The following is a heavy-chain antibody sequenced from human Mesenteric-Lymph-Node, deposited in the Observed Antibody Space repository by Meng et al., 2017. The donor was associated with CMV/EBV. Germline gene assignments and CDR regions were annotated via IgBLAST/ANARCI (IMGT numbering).Heavy chain of an antibody. V-gene: IGHV3-66*03. D-gene: IGHD6-13*01. CDR1: GFTFSSYW. Sequence: GGSLRLSCAASGFTFSSYWMSWVRQAPGKGLEWVSVIYSSGSTFYADSVKGRFTISRDNSKNTLYLQMNSLRAEDTAVYYCARDLGAAATSTIYYYYGMDVWGQGTTVTVSS. J-gene: IGHJ6*02. CDR2: IYSSGST. CDR3: ARDLGAAATSTIYYYYGMDV.